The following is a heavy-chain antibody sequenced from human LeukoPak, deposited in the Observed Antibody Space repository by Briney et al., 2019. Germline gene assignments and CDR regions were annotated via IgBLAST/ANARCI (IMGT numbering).Heavy chain of an antibody. V-gene: IGHV4-39*07. CDR3: ARANDRGGTSPLDY. Sequence: SETLSLTCTVSGGSISSGDYYWSWIRQTPGKGLEWIGSIYHTGSAYYSSSLQSRVTISVDTSKNQFSLKLSSVTAADTAVYYCARANDRGGTSPLDYWGQGALVTVSS. CDR1: GGSISSGDYY. J-gene: IGHJ4*02. CDR2: IYHTGSA. D-gene: IGHD2-2*01.